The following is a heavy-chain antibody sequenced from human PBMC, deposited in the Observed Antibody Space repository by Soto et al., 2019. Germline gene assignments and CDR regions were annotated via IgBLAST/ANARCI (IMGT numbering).Heavy chain of an antibody. J-gene: IGHJ4*02. CDR3: ASDRYFDWPTAGHY. D-gene: IGHD3-9*01. Sequence: EVQLLESGGGLVQPGGSLRLSCAASGFTFSSSAMTWVRQAPGKGLEWVSAISGSGHSTYYADSVKGRFTISRDNSKNTLYLQMDSLRVDDTAVYYCASDRYFDWPTAGHYWGQGTLVTVSS. V-gene: IGHV3-23*01. CDR2: ISGSGHST. CDR1: GFTFSSSA.